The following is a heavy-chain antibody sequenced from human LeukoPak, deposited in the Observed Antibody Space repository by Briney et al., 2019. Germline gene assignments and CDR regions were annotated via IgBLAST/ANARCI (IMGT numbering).Heavy chain of an antibody. CDR2: ISGDGGST. CDR1: GFTFDDYA. CDR3: AKAEGYDILTGLDY. Sequence: GGSLRLSCAASGFTFDDYAMHWVHQAPGKGLEWVSLISGDGGSTYYADSVKGRFTISRDNSKNTPYLQMNSLRTEDTAVYYCAKAEGYDILTGLDYWGQGTLVTVSS. D-gene: IGHD3-9*01. J-gene: IGHJ4*02. V-gene: IGHV3-43*02.